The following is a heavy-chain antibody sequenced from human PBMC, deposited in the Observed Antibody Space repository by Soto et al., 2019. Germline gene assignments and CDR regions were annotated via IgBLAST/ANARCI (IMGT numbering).Heavy chain of an antibody. CDR3: ARDRGTAMVNWFDP. J-gene: IGHJ5*02. CDR1: GGSISSYY. V-gene: IGHV4-59*01. CDR2: IYYSGST. D-gene: IGHD5-18*01. Sequence: SETLSLTCTVSGGSISSYYWSWIRQPPWKGLEWIGYIYYSGSTNYNPSLKSRVTISVDTSKNQFSLKLSSVTAADTAVYYCARDRGTAMVNWFDPWGQGTQVT.